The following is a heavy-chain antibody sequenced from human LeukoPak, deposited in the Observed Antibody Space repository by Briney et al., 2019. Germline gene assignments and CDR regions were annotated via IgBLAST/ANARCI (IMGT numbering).Heavy chain of an antibody. CDR2: IRYDGSNK. CDR1: GFTFSSYG. CDR3: AKDPGSLSYYYYMDV. Sequence: GGSLRLSCAASGFTFSSYGMHWVRQAPGKGLEWVAFIRYDGSNKYYADSVKGRFTISRDNSKNTLYLQMNSLRAEDTAVYYCAKDPGSLSYYYYMDVWGKGTTVTVSS. J-gene: IGHJ6*03. V-gene: IGHV3-30*02. D-gene: IGHD3-10*01.